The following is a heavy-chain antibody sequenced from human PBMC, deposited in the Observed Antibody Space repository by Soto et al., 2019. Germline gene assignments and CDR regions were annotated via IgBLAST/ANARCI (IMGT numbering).Heavy chain of an antibody. D-gene: IGHD6-6*01. V-gene: IGHV4-4*02. CDR1: GGSISSSNW. Sequence: SETLSLTCAVSGGSISSSNWWSWVRQPPGKGLEWIGEIYHSGSTNYNPSLKSRVTISVDKSKNQFSLKLSSVTAADTAVYYCAGGYTSIAAPDGFDPWGQGTLVTVSS. CDR2: IYHSGST. CDR3: AGGYTSIAAPDGFDP. J-gene: IGHJ5*02.